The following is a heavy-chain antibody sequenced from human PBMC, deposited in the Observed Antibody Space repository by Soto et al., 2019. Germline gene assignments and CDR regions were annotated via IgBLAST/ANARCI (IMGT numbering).Heavy chain of an antibody. CDR1: GYTFTSYG. J-gene: IGHJ3*02. Sequence: QVQLVQSGAEVKKPGASVKVSCKASGYTFTSYGISWVRQAPGQGLEWMGWISAYNGNTNYAQKLQGRVTMTTDTSTSTAYMELRSLRSDDTAVYYCARDQTGYGCQGLDAFDIWGQGTMVTVSS. CDR2: ISAYNGNT. CDR3: ARDQTGYGCQGLDAFDI. D-gene: IGHD4-17*01. V-gene: IGHV1-18*01.